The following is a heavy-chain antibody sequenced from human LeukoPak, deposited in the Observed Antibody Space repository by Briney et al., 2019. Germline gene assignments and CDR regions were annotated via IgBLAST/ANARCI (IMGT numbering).Heavy chain of an antibody. CDR3: ARVRQSEYQLLYLDY. CDR2: IYYDGTT. J-gene: IGHJ4*02. V-gene: IGHV4-59*01. CDR1: GGSIGSYY. Sequence: PSETLSLTCTVSGGSIGSYYWSWIRQPPGKGPAWIGYIYYDGTTNFNPSLRGRATISLDTSKNQFSLKLSSVTAADTAVYYCARVRQSEYQLLYLDYWGQGTLVTGSS. D-gene: IGHD2-2*01.